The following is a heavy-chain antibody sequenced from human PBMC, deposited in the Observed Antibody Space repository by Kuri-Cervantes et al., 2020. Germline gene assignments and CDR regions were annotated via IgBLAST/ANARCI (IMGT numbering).Heavy chain of an antibody. Sequence: GGSLRLSCAASGFTFSSYGMHWVRQAPGKGLEWVAVIWYDGSNKYYADSVKGRFTISRDNSKNTLYLQMNSLRAEDTAVYYCARDHSRTWFLHFDYWGQGTLVTVSS. CDR2: IWYDGSNK. V-gene: IGHV3-33*01. CDR1: GFTFSSYG. J-gene: IGHJ4*02. D-gene: IGHD6-13*01. CDR3: ARDHSRTWFLHFDY.